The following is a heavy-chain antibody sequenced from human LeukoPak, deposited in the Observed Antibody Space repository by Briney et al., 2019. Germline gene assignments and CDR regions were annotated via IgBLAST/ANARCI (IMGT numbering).Heavy chain of an antibody. V-gene: IGHV4-59*01. CDR1: GGSISSYY. CDR2: IYYRGST. Sequence: SETLSLTCTVSGGSISSYYWSWIRQPPGKGLEWIGYIYYRGSTNYNPSLKSRVTISVDTSKNQFSLKLSSVTAADTAVYYCARCIAAAGTGWFDPWGQGTLVTVSS. J-gene: IGHJ5*02. CDR3: ARCIAAAGTGWFDP. D-gene: IGHD6-13*01.